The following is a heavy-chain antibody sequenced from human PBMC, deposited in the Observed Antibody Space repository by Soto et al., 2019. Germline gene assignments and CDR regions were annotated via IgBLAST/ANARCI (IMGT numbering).Heavy chain of an antibody. CDR3: ARGSMPAAGTRRKGREIKLDV. V-gene: IGHV4-34*01. CDR1: GGSFSGYY. Sequence: SETLSLTCAVYGGSFSGYYWSWIRQPPGKGLEWIGEINHSGSTNYNPSLKSRVTISVDTSKNQFSLKLSSVTAADTAVYYCARGSMPAAGTRRKGREIKLDVWGQGTTVTVSS. CDR2: INHSGST. D-gene: IGHD6-13*01. J-gene: IGHJ6*02.